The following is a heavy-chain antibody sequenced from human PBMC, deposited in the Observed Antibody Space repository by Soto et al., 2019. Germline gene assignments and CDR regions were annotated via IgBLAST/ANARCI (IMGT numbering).Heavy chain of an antibody. D-gene: IGHD3-3*01. V-gene: IGHV3-30*03. Sequence: QVQLVESGGGVVQPGRSLSLSCAASGFTFDTYGMHWVRQAPGKGLEWLAVTSWDEGSKYYADSVKGRFTISRDNSKNPLSLHMDSLRPEDPAIYFRAGEGTGGDYWGDHWGQGTLVTVSS. J-gene: IGHJ5*02. CDR2: TSWDEGSK. CDR1: GFTFDTYG. CDR3: AGEGTGGDYWGDH.